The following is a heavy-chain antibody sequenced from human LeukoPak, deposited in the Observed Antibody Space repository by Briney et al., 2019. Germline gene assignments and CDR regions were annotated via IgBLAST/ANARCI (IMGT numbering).Heavy chain of an antibody. J-gene: IGHJ4*02. D-gene: IGHD7-27*01. CDR2: IYPGDSDT. CDR3: ARLPTGDPEGGFDY. CDR1: GYNFTNYW. V-gene: IGHV5-51*01. Sequence: GESLKISCKGSGYNFTNYWIGWVRQMPGKGLEWMGIIYPGDSDTRYSPSFQGQVTISADKSITTAYLHWSGLKASDTAMYYCARLPTGDPEGGFDYWGQGTLVTVSS.